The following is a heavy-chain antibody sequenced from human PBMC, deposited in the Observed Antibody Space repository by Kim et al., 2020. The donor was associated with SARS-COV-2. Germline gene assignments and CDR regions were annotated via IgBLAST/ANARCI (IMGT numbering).Heavy chain of an antibody. V-gene: IGHV3-74*01. J-gene: IGHJ3*02. Sequence: GGSLRLSCAASGFTFSSYWMHWVRQAPGKGLVWVSRINGDGTNINYADSVKGRFTFSRDNAKNTLYLQMNSLRAEDTAVYYCGRGARGYSGYDPFDIWGQGTMVTVSS. CDR3: GRGARGYSGYDPFDI. D-gene: IGHD5-12*01. CDR2: INGDGTNI. CDR1: GFTFSSYW.